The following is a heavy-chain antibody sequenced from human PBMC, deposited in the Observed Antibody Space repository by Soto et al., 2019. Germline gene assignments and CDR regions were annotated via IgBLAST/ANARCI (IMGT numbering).Heavy chain of an antibody. J-gene: IGHJ6*02. V-gene: IGHV1-69*01. Sequence: QVQLVQSGAEVKKPGSSVKVSCKASGGTFSSYAISWVRQAPGQGLEWMGGFITIFCTANYAQKFQGRVTINADESTSTDYMELSSLRSEDTAVYYCARDYCSSTSCYTSYYYYGMDVWGQGTTVTVSS. CDR3: ARDYCSSTSCYTSYYYYGMDV. CDR2: FITIFCTA. D-gene: IGHD2-2*02. CDR1: GGTFSSYA.